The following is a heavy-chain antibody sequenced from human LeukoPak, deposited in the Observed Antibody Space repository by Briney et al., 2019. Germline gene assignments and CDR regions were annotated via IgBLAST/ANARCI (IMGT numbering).Heavy chain of an antibody. CDR3: ARAATYYYDSSGYSDY. D-gene: IGHD3-22*01. CDR1: GFSFSDYY. V-gene: IGHV3-11*01. Sequence: GGSLRLSCAASGFSFSDYYMSWIRQAPGKGLEWVSYISSSGSTIYYADSVKGRFTISRDNAKNSLYLQMNSLRAKDTAVYYCARAATYYYDSSGYSDYWGQGTLVTVSS. J-gene: IGHJ4*02. CDR2: ISSSGSTI.